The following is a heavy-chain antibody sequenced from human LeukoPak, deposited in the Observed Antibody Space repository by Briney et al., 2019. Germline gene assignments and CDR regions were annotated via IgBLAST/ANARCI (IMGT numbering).Heavy chain of an antibody. J-gene: IGHJ4*02. D-gene: IGHD5-12*01. Sequence: ASVKVSCTASGYTFTCYYMHWVRQAPGQGLEWMGWMNPNSGNTGYAQKIQGRVTMTRNTSISTADMELSSLRSEDTAVYYCESGSGYDQELFDYWGQGTLVTVSS. V-gene: IGHV1-8*02. CDR3: ESGSGYDQELFDY. CDR2: MNPNSGNT. CDR1: GYTFTCYY.